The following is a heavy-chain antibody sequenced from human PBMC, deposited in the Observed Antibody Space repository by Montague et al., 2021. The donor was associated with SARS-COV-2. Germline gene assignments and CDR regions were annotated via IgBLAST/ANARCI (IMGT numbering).Heavy chain of an antibody. CDR1: GGSISSGGYY. CDR2: IYYSGST. Sequence: TLSLTCTVSGGSISSGGYYWIWIRQHPGKGLEWIGYIYYSGSTYYNPSLKSRVTISVDTSKNQFSLKLSSVTAADTAWYSCARDTRIVGATTRIDYWGQGTLVTVSS. CDR3: ARDTRIVGATTRIDY. J-gene: IGHJ4*02. D-gene: IGHD1-26*01. V-gene: IGHV4-31*03.